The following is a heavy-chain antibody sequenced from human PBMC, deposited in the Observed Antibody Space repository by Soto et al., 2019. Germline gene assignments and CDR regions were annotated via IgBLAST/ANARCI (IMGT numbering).Heavy chain of an antibody. J-gene: IGHJ3*01. V-gene: IGHV1-2*04. CDR3: ARAPELGGGYDYGDSNDAFDF. CDR2: INPNSGGT. CDR1: GYTYTGYY. Sequence: GASVNASCNASGYTYTGYYMHWVRQAPGQGLEWMGRINPNSGGTNYAQKFQGWVTMTRDTSITTAYMELSRLTSDDTGVYYWARAPELGGGYDYGDSNDAFDFGAQGTMVPVSS. D-gene: IGHD4-17*01.